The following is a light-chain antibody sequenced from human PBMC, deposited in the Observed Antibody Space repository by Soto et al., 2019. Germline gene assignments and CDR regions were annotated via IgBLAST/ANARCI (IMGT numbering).Light chain of an antibody. CDR1: QTIYSN. V-gene: IGKV3-15*01. CDR2: RAS. Sequence: EIGLTQYPGTLSWSPGERATLSCGAGQTIYSNVAWYQQRPGQAPRLLIYRASTRATGVPARFSGSGSGTEFNITISSLKPQDSAVYYCQQYNNWPRATFGGGTKVDIK. J-gene: IGKJ4*01. CDR3: QQYNNWPRAT.